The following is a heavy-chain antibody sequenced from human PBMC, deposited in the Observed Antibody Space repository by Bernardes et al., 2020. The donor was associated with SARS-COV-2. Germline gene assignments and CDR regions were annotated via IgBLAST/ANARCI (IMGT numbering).Heavy chain of an antibody. CDR1: GGSFSDYS. J-gene: IGHJ4*02. V-gene: IGHV4-34*01. D-gene: IGHD2-15*01. CDR2: ISDSGSP. Sequence: SDTLHLIFAVCGGSFSDYSWGWLRRSPGKGLEWIEEISDSGSPKYNPSLKSRVTLSVDTSKNQFSLKLTSVTDAETAVYYCARGASMVHMVVVVLKGLSYYVDSWGQGAMVTVSS. CDR3: ARGASMVHMVVVVLKGLSYYVDS.